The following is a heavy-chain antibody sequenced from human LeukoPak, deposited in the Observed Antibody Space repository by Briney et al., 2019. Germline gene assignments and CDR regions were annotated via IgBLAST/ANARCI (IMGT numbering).Heavy chain of an antibody. CDR1: GASISSGSSY. CDR3: ARHRCSGGSCYPMNWFDP. J-gene: IGHJ5*02. V-gene: IGHV4-61*02. Sequence: TLSLTCTVSGASISSGSSYWSWIRQPAGKGLEWIGRIYTSGSTNYNPSLKTRVTISVDTSKNQFSLKLSSVTAADTAVYYCARHRCSGGSCYPMNWFDPWGQGTLVTVSS. D-gene: IGHD2-15*01. CDR2: IYTSGST.